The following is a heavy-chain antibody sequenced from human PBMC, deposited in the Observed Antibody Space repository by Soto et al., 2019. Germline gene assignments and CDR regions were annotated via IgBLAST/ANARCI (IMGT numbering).Heavy chain of an antibody. CDR3: TKDRAYPRDSFHD. Sequence: GGSLRLSCAASGFTFSSYAMSWVRQAPGKGLEWVSAISINGQGIYYADSVRGRFTISRDNSRNTVFLHMDSLRAEDTAVYYCTKDRAYPRDSFHDCGQGTLVTVTS. J-gene: IGHJ4*02. CDR2: ISINGQGI. CDR1: GFTFSSYA. V-gene: IGHV3-23*01.